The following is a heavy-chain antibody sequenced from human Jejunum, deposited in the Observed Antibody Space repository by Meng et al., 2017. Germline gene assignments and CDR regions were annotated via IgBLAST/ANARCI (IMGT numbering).Heavy chain of an antibody. CDR3: ARVSKPYGSGLDP. D-gene: IGHD3-10*01. CDR2: IYYSGST. Sequence: LQLQESGPGLVKASGTRSLTCTVSGGSISGCNYYWGWIRQPPGKGLEWIGTIYYSGSTYYNPSLKSRVTISVDTSKNQFSLNLSSVTAADTAIYYCARVSKPYGSGLDPWGQGTLVTVSS. V-gene: IGHV4-39*07. J-gene: IGHJ5*02. CDR1: GGSISGCNYY.